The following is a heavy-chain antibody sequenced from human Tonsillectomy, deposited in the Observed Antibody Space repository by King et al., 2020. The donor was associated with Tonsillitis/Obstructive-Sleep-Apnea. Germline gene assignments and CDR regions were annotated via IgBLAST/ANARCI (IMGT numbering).Heavy chain of an antibody. V-gene: IGHV1-46*01. CDR2: VNPSGGST. CDR1: GDTFTSYY. J-gene: IGHJ3*02. Sequence: VQLVESGAEVKKPGASVKVSCKSSGDTFTSYYMHWVRQAPGQGLEWMGIVNPSGGSTTYAQKFQGRVTMTRDTSTSTGYMELSSLRSEDTAVYYCARSTRMLKAFDIWGQGTMVTVSS. D-gene: IGHD2-8*01. CDR3: ARSTRMLKAFDI.